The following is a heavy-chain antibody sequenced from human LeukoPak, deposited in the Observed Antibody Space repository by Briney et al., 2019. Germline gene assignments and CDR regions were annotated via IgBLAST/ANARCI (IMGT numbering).Heavy chain of an antibody. CDR3: ARRAGAYSHPYDY. V-gene: IGHV3-23*01. D-gene: IGHD4/OR15-4a*01. J-gene: IGHJ4*02. Sequence: GGSLRLSCTASGFTFSSYAMSWVRQAPGKGLEWVSTISGSGGTTYYANSVKGRFTISRDNSKNTLYLQMNSLRAEDTAVYYCARRAGAYSHPYDYWGQGTLVTVSS. CDR1: GFTFSSYA. CDR2: ISGSGGTT.